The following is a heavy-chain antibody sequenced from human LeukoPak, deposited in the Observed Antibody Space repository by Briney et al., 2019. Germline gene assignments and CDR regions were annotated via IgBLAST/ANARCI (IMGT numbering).Heavy chain of an antibody. CDR3: ARAPYYYDSSGYRRSNYYYYMDV. CDR2: INHSGST. Sequence: SETLSLACAVYGGSFSGYYWSWIRQPPGKGLEWIGEINHSGSTNYNPSLKSRVTISVDTSKNQFSLKLSSVTAADTAVYYCARAPYYYDSSGYRRSNYYYYMDVWGKGTTVTVSS. J-gene: IGHJ6*03. V-gene: IGHV4-34*01. D-gene: IGHD3-22*01. CDR1: GGSFSGYY.